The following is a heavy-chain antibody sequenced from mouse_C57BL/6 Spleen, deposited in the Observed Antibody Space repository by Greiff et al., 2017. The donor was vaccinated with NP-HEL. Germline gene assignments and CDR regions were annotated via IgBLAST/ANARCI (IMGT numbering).Heavy chain of an antibody. CDR2: IDPSDSYT. CDR3: ARSGYYGSPYYFDY. CDR1: GYTFTSYW. V-gene: IGHV1-69*01. Sequence: QVQLQQPGAELVMPGASVKLSCKASGYTFTSYWMHWVKQRPGQGLEWIGEIDPSDSYTNYNQKFKGKSTLTVDKSYSTAYMQLSSLTSEDSAVYYCARSGYYGSPYYFDYWGQGTTLTVSS. J-gene: IGHJ2*01. D-gene: IGHD1-1*01.